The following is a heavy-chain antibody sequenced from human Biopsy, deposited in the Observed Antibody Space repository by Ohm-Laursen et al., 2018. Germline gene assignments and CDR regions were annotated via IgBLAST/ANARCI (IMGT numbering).Heavy chain of an antibody. J-gene: IGHJ4*02. CDR2: VNPNSGNT. Sequence: ASVKVSCKASGYTFTNYDINWVRQAPGQGPEWMGWVNPNSGNTGYAQKFQGRVTMTRDTSISTAYMELSRLGSNDTAVYYCARDKYRSWNYFDNWGQGSLVTVSS. D-gene: IGHD6-19*01. CDR1: GYTFTNYD. CDR3: ARDKYRSWNYFDN. V-gene: IGHV1-8*01.